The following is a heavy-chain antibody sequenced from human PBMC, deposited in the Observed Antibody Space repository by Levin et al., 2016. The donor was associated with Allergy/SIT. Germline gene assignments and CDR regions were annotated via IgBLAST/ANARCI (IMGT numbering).Heavy chain of an antibody. CDR1: GGSFSGYY. Sequence: GSLRLSCAVYGGSFSGYYWSWIRQPPGKGLEWIGEINHSGSTNYNPSLKSRVTISVDTSKNQFSLKLSSVTAADTAVYYCARGGKWLQSWGQGTLVTVSS. CDR3: ARGGKWLQS. V-gene: IGHV4-34*01. J-gene: IGHJ5*02. D-gene: IGHD5-24*01. CDR2: INHSGST.